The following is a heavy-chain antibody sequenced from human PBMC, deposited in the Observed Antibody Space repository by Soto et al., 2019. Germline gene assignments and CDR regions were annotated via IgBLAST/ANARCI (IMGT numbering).Heavy chain of an antibody. J-gene: IGHJ6*02. CDR2: IRSKANSYAT. D-gene: IGHD5-12*01. Sequence: GGSLRLSCAASGFTFSGSAMHWVRQASGKGLEWVGRIRSKANSYATAYAASVKGRFTISRDDSKNTAYLQMNSLKTEDTAVYYCTRSPRRDGYNFYYGMDVWGQGTTVTVSS. CDR1: GFTFSGSA. CDR3: TRSPRRDGYNFYYGMDV. V-gene: IGHV3-73*01.